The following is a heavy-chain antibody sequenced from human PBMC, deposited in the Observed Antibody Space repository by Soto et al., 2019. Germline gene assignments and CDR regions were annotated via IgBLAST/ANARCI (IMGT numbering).Heavy chain of an antibody. J-gene: IGHJ4*02. CDR3: ARVARKGFLEWFLDY. CDR1: GGSISSYY. Sequence: QVQLQESGPGLVKPSETLSLTCTVSGGSISSYYWSWIRQPPGKGLEWIGYIYYSGSTNYNPSLKSRVTISVDTSKNQFSLKLSSVTAADTAVYYCARVARKGFLEWFLDYWGQGTLVTVSS. V-gene: IGHV4-59*01. D-gene: IGHD3-3*01. CDR2: IYYSGST.